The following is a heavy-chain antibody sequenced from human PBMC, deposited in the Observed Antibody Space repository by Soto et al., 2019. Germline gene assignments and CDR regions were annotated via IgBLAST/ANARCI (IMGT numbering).Heavy chain of an antibody. CDR1: GYTFTSYG. CDR3: ARSGAYCTSITCLFDSF. Sequence: QAQLVQSGAEVKKPGASVKVSCRASGYTFTSYGYAWVRQAPGQGLEWMGWISAYNGDTNYAQKFQDRVTLTTATSTSTAYMELRTLGSDDTAVYYCARSGAYCTSITCLFDSFWGLGTLVTVSS. D-gene: IGHD2-8*01. V-gene: IGHV1-18*01. J-gene: IGHJ4*02. CDR2: ISAYNGDT.